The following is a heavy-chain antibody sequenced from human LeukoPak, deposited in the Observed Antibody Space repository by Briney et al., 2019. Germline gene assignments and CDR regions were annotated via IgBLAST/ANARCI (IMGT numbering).Heavy chain of an antibody. Sequence: GGSLRLSCAASGFTFSSYWMHWVRQAPGKGLVWVSRINSDGSSTSYADSVKGRFTISRDNAKNTLYLQMSSLRAEDTAVYYCASGGYDWDDAFDIWGQGTMVTVSS. CDR3: ASGGYDWDDAFDI. J-gene: IGHJ3*02. V-gene: IGHV3-74*01. CDR1: GFTFSSYW. CDR2: INSDGSST. D-gene: IGHD5-12*01.